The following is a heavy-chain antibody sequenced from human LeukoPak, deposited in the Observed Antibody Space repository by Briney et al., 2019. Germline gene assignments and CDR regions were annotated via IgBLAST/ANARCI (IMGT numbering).Heavy chain of an antibody. Sequence: GPVKVSCKASGYTFTGYYMHWVRQAPGKGLEWMGGFDPEDGETIYAQKFQGRVTMTEDTSTDTAYMELSSLRSEDTAVYYCATETPVRDYYDSSGYTFDYWGQGTLVTVSS. V-gene: IGHV1-24*01. D-gene: IGHD3-22*01. J-gene: IGHJ4*02. CDR2: FDPEDGET. CDR1: GYTFTGYY. CDR3: ATETPVRDYYDSSGYTFDY.